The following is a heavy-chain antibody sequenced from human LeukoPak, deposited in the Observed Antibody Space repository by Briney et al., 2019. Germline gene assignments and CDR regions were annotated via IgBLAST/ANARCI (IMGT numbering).Heavy chain of an antibody. D-gene: IGHD3-22*01. CDR3: AREDDRSGEYFQH. J-gene: IGHJ1*01. Sequence: ASVKVSCKASGYTFTGYYMHWVRQAPGQGLEWMGWINPNSGGTNYAQKFKGRVTMTRDTSISTAYMELSRLRSDDTAVYYWAREDDRSGEYFQHWGQGTLVTVSS. V-gene: IGHV1-2*02. CDR1: GYTFTGYY. CDR2: INPNSGGT.